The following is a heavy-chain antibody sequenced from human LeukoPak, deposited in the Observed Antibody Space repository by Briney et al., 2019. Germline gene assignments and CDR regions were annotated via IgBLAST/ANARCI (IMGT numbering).Heavy chain of an antibody. CDR1: GYTFTSYG. CDR3: ARGVPLGELLLDAFDI. Sequence: ASVKVSRKASGYTFTSYGISWVRQAPGQGLEWMGWISAYNGNTNYAQKLQGRVTMTTDTSTSTAYMELRSLRSDDTAVYYCARGVPLGELLLDAFDIWGQGTMVTVSS. D-gene: IGHD3-10*01. J-gene: IGHJ3*02. V-gene: IGHV1-18*01. CDR2: ISAYNGNT.